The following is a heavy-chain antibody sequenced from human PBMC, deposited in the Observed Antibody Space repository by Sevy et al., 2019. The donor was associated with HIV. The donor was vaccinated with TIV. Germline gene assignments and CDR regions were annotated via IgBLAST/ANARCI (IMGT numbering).Heavy chain of an antibody. D-gene: IGHD6-19*01. CDR1: GFSFSGYG. CDR2: IWYDGSNK. Sequence: GESLKISCAASGFSFSGYGMHWVRQAPGKGLGGVAVIWYDGSNKEYADSGKGRFTISRDNSKNVLYLQINSLRAKDTAVYYCARESIAVAGIGYYFKYWGQGTLVTVSS. V-gene: IGHV3-33*01. J-gene: IGHJ4*02. CDR3: ARESIAVAGIGYYFKY.